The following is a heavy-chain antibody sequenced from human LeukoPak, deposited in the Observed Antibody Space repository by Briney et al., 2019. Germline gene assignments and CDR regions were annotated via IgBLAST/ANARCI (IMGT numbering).Heavy chain of an antibody. V-gene: IGHV1-8*01. Sequence: ASVKVSCKASGYSFSSYDIDWVRQATGQGLEWVGWMNPNSGNTGYAQQFQGRITMTRDTSISTAYMELSSLRSEDTAVYYCARANYGSGSYHPYYYFMDVWGKGTTVTVSS. D-gene: IGHD3-10*01. CDR2: MNPNSGNT. J-gene: IGHJ6*03. CDR3: ARANYGSGSYHPYYYFMDV. CDR1: GYSFSSYD.